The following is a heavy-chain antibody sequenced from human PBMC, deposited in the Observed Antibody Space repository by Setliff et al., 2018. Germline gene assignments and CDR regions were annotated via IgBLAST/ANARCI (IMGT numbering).Heavy chain of an antibody. Sequence: PGGSMRLSCAASRFTLSSFSMNWVRQAPGKGREWVSSISSSSSYIYYADSVKGRFTISRDNAENSLYLKMNSLRAEDTAVYYCVRTLFLQYYGGRSGGYFDYWGQGSLVTVSS. CDR1: RFTLSSFS. V-gene: IGHV3-21*01. J-gene: IGHJ4*02. D-gene: IGHD4-17*01. CDR2: ISSSSSYI. CDR3: VRTLFLQYYGGRSGGYFDY.